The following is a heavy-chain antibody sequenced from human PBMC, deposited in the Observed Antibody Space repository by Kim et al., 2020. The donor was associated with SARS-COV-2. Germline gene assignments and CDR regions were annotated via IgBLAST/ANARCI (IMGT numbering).Heavy chain of an antibody. CDR1: GYPFTSYV. D-gene: IGHD3-16*01. CDR2: ISVYNNKR. J-gene: IGHJ1*01. V-gene: IGHV1-18*04. Sequence: ASVKVSCKASGYPFTSYVISWVRQAPGQGLEWMGSISVYNNKRKYGQKFEGRVTMTTDTFTDTAYMEIRSLTSDDTAVYYCARDYEYVLQFGAREYFDHW. CDR3: ARDYEYVLQFGAREYFDH.